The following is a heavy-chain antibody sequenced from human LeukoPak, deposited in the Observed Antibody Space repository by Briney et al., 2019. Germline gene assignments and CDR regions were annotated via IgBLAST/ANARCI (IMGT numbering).Heavy chain of an antibody. CDR3: ARGLSPVVPAANGVDP. V-gene: IGHV4-34*01. D-gene: IGHD2-2*01. CDR2: INHSGST. CDR1: GGSLSGYY. J-gene: IGHJ5*02. Sequence: PSETLSLTCAVYGGSLSGYYWSWIRQPPGKGLEWIGEINHSGSTNYNPSLKSRVTISVDTSKNQFSLKLSSVTAADTAVYYCARGLSPVVPAANGVDPWGQGTLVTVSS.